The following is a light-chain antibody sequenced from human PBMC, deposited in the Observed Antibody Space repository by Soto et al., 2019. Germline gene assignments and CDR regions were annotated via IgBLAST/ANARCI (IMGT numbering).Light chain of an antibody. CDR2: QAS. CDR1: QSISVW. J-gene: IGKJ1*01. V-gene: IGKV1-5*03. Sequence: DIQMTQSPSTLSASVGDRVTITCRASQSISVWLAWYQQKPGKAPNLLIYQASRLESGVPSRFSGSGSGTEFTLTISSLQPGDFATYYCQHYNSYSEAFGQGTKVDIK. CDR3: QHYNSYSEA.